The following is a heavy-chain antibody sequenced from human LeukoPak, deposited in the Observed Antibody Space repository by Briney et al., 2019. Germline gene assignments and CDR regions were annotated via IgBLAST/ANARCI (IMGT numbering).Heavy chain of an antibody. D-gene: IGHD6-13*01. V-gene: IGHV4-34*01. J-gene: IGHJ4*02. CDR2: INHSGST. CDR1: GGSFSGYY. CDR3: ARGRSSWWQMGY. Sequence: SETLSLTCAVYGGSFSGYYWGWIRQPPGKGLEWIGEINHSGSTNYNPSLKSRVTISVDTSKNQFSLKLSSVTAADTAVYYCARGRSSWWQMGYWGQGTLVTVSS.